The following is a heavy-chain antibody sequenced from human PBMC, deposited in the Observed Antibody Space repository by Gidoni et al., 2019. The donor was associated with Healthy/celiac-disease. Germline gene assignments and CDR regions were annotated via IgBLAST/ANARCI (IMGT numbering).Heavy chain of an antibody. CDR3: ASRSLTYYYDSSGISLDY. CDR2: IYSGGST. Sequence: EVQLVETGGGLIQPGGSLRLSCAASGFTVSSNYMSWVRQAPGKGLEWVSVIYSGGSTYYADSVKGRFTISRDNSKNTLYLQMNSLRAEDTAVYYCASRSLTYYYDSSGISLDYWGQGTLVTVSS. V-gene: IGHV3-53*02. CDR1: GFTVSSNY. D-gene: IGHD3-22*01. J-gene: IGHJ4*02.